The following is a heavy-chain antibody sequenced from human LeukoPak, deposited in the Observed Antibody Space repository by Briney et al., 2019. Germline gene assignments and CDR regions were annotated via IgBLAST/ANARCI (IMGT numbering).Heavy chain of an antibody. CDR2: VVGTGGT. V-gene: IGHV3-23*01. Sequence: GGSLRLSCAVSGFTLSNHAVSWVRQVPGKGLEWVSIVVGTGGTWYADSVKGRFSISRDNSKNTLYLQMNSLRTEDTAVYYCAKDPYSRAFEYFQHWGQGTLVTVSS. CDR1: GFTLSNHA. CDR3: AKDPYSRAFEYFQH. J-gene: IGHJ1*01. D-gene: IGHD1-26*01.